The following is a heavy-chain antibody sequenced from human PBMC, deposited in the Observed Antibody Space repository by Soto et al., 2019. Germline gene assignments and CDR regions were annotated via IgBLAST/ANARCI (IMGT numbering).Heavy chain of an antibody. V-gene: IGHV4-4*02. D-gene: IGHD2-21*02. Sequence: HLPESGPGLVKPSGTLSLTCDVSGGSISSSSWWTWVRQSPGKGLEWIGEIYHAGSPNYNPSFQSRVTILADKSKNHFSLRLTSVTAADTAIYYCARGLSFRGDFDVWGQGTTVTVSS. CDR2: IYHAGSP. CDR3: ARGLSFRGDFDV. CDR1: GGSISSSSW. J-gene: IGHJ3*01.